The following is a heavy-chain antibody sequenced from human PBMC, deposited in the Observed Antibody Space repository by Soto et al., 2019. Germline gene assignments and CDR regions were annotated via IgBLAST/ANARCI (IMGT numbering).Heavy chain of an antibody. D-gene: IGHD6-6*01. CDR1: GGTFSSYA. Sequence: SVKVSCKASGGTFSSYAIRWVRQAPGQGLEWMGGIIPIFGTANYAQKFQGRVTITADESTSTAYMELSSLRSEDTAVYYCASSSSGSFWFDPWGQGTLVTVYS. CDR2: IIPIFGTA. J-gene: IGHJ5*02. CDR3: ASSSSGSFWFDP. V-gene: IGHV1-69*13.